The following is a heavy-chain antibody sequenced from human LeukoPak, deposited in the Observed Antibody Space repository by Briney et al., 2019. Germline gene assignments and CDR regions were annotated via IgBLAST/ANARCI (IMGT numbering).Heavy chain of an antibody. Sequence: PGGSLRLSCAASGFTFSSYAMSWVRQAPGKGLEWVSGISGSGDSTYYADSVKGWFTISRDNSKNTLYVQVNSLGTEDTAAYYCAKGSYYDSSGSFYFDYWGQGTLVTVSS. D-gene: IGHD3-22*01. CDR1: GFTFSSYA. V-gene: IGHV3-23*01. J-gene: IGHJ4*02. CDR2: ISGSGDST. CDR3: AKGSYYDSSGSFYFDY.